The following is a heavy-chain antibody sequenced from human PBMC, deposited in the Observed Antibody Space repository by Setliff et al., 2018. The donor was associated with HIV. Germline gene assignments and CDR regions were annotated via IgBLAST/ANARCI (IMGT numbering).Heavy chain of an antibody. CDR2: IIPLFGTP. J-gene: IGHJ5*02. V-gene: IGHV1-69*13. D-gene: IGHD2-2*01. CDR1: GGTFSSGA. CDR3: ARNGIQYQVLPNWFDP. Sequence: ASVKVSCKTSGGTFSSGAISWIRQAPGEGPELMGGIIPLFGTPTYSQKFQGRASITADESTSAVYMELSSLISEDTALYYCARNGIQYQVLPNWFDPWGQGTLVTVSS.